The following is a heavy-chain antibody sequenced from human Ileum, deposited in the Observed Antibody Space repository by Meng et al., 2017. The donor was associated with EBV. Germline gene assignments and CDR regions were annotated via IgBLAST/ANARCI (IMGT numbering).Heavy chain of an antibody. Sequence: LLEVVAGRVVPAGTLFWPCSVSAGSSFSSDDHWSLRRQSAGKGVGGIGSLYDRENDSYTPSLNSRFTISIDTSRNQLFLKLNCLSAADTALYYCACDFVGRGRTGSWGQGTLVTVSS. J-gene: IGHJ5*02. V-gene: IGHV4-61*08. D-gene: IGHD2-8*02. CDR1: AGSSFSSDDH. CDR2: LYDREND. CDR3: ACDFVGRGRTGS.